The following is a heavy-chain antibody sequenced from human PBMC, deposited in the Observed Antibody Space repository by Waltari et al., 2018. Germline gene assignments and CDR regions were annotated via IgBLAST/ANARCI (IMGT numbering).Heavy chain of an antibody. CDR1: GYTFTSYD. V-gene: IGHV1-8*01. D-gene: IGHD3-22*01. CDR2: MNPNSGNT. Sequence: QVQLVQSGAEVKKPGASVKVSCKASGYTFTSYDINSVRQATGQGLEWMGWMNPNSGNTGYAQKFQGRVTMTRNTSISTAYMEMSSLRSEDTAVYYCARRDDSSGYYYHYYFDYWGQGTLVTVSS. CDR3: ARRDDSSGYYYHYYFDY. J-gene: IGHJ4*02.